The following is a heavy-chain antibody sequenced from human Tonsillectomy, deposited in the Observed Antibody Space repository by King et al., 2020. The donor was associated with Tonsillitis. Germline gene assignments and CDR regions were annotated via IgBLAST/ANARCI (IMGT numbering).Heavy chain of an antibody. Sequence: VQLQESGPGLVKPSETLSLTCTVSGGSISTSYWSWIRQPAGKGLEWIGRIYTSGSTNYNPSLKSRVTMSVDTSKNKVSLKLSSVTAADTAVYHCARHGIVGPIGYFDLWGRGTLVTVSS. D-gene: IGHD1-26*01. J-gene: IGHJ2*01. V-gene: IGHV4-4*07. CDR1: GGSISTSY. CDR3: ARHGIVGPIGYFDL. CDR2: IYTSGST.